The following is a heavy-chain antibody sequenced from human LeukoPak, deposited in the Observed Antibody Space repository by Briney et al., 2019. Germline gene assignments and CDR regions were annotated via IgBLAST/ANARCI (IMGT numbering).Heavy chain of an antibody. CDR3: ARVPGYRYGYDYYYYMDV. CDR1: GGSISSYY. CDR2: FYESGST. V-gene: IGHV4-59*01. Sequence: ASETLSLTCTVSGGSISSYYWSWVRQPPGKGLEWIGYFYESGSTYYNPSLKSRVTMSADTSNNHFSLKLSSVTAADTAVYYCARVPGYRYGYDYYYYMDVWGKGTTVTISS. D-gene: IGHD5-18*01. J-gene: IGHJ6*03.